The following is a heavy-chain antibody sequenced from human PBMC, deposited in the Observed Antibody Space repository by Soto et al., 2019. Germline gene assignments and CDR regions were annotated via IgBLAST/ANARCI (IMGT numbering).Heavy chain of an antibody. D-gene: IGHD2-2*01. J-gene: IGHJ3*02. CDR3: ARGFYCSSTSCYAFDI. V-gene: IGHV1-69*13. CDR1: GGTFSSYA. CDR2: IIPIFGTA. Sequence: ASVKVSGKASGGTFSSYAISWVRQAPGQGLEWMGGIIPIFGTANYAQKFQGRVTITADESTSTAYMELSSLRSEDTAVYYCARGFYCSSTSCYAFDIWVQGTMVTVSS.